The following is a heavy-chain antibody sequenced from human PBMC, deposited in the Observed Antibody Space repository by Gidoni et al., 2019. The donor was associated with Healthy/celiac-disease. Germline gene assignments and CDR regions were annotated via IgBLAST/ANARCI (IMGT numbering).Heavy chain of an antibody. CDR2: ISYDGTNK. CDR1: GFTFSRYG. V-gene: IGHV3-30*18. CDR3: AKDKTRTVVTPDFDY. D-gene: IGHD2-15*01. Sequence: QVQLVESGGGVVRPGRALRLSCAASGFTFSRYGMHWVRQAPGKGLEWVAVISYDGTNKYYADSVKGRFTISRDNSKNTLYLQMNSLRAEDTAVYYCAKDKTRTVVTPDFDYWGQGTLVTVSS. J-gene: IGHJ4*02.